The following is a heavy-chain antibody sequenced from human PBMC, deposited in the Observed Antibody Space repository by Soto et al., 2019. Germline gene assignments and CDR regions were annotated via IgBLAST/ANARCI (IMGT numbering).Heavy chain of an antibody. CDR1: GFTFTSSA. V-gene: IGHV1-58*01. J-gene: IGHJ4*02. CDR2: IVVGSGNT. D-gene: IGHD3-16*01. Sequence: EASVKVSCKASGFTFTSSAVQWVRQARGQRLEWIGWIVVGSGNTNYAQKFQERVTITRDMSTSTAYMEMSSLRAEDTAVYYCARDSYIAKSTARGDFDNWGQGSLVTVSS. CDR3: ARDSYIAKSTARGDFDN.